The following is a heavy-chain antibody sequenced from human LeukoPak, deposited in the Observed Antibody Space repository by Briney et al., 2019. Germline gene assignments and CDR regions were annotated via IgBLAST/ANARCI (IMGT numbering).Heavy chain of an antibody. Sequence: PGGSLRLSCAASGFTFSSYAMHWVRQAPGKGLEWVAVISYDGSNKYYADSVKGRFTISRDNSKNTLYLQMNSLRAEDTAVYYCARDHMAAGFDYWGQGTLVTVSS. CDR1: GFTFSSYA. D-gene: IGHD5-24*01. CDR2: ISYDGSNK. V-gene: IGHV3-30*04. J-gene: IGHJ4*02. CDR3: ARDHMAAGFDY.